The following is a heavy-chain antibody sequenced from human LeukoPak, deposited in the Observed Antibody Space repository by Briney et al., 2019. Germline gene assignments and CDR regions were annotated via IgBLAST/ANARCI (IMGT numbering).Heavy chain of an antibody. D-gene: IGHD2-2*01. CDR2: INHSGST. V-gene: IGHV4-34*01. J-gene: IGHJ6*03. Sequence: SETLSLTCAVYGGSFSGYSWSWIRQPPGKGLEWIGEINHSGSTNYNPSLKSRVTISVDTSKNQFSLKLSSVTAADTAVYYCARGVPAAISFGRYYYYYYMDVWGKGTTVTVSS. CDR3: ARGVPAAISFGRYYYYYYMDV. CDR1: GGSFSGYS.